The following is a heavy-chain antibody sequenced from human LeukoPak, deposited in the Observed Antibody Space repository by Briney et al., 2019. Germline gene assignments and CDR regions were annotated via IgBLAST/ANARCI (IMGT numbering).Heavy chain of an antibody. D-gene: IGHD3-3*01. Sequence: GGSLRLSCAASGFTCSRYWMNWVRQAPGKGLEWVANIKEDGSEKYYVESVKGRFTISRDNAKNLLYLQMNSLRAEDTAMYYCASLFLGGQGTLVTVSS. CDR2: IKEDGSEK. J-gene: IGHJ4*02. CDR1: GFTCSRYW. V-gene: IGHV3-7*01. CDR3: ASLFL.